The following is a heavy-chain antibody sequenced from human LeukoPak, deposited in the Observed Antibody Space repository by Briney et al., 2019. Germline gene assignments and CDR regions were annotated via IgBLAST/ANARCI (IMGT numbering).Heavy chain of an antibody. V-gene: IGHV3-21*01. J-gene: IGHJ4*01. CDR3: ASGIRERGFDY. CDR1: GLTFTTYA. Sequence: GGSLRLSCAASGLTFTTYAMNWVRQAPGRGLEWVSSIEPSGFTIFYANSVKGRFTISRDNAKNSLYLQMNSLRPDDTALYFCASGIRERGFDYWGHGTLVTVSS. CDR2: IEPSGFTI. D-gene: IGHD1-1*01.